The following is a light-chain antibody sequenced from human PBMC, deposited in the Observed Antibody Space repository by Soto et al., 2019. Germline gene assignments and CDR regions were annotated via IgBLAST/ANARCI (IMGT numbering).Light chain of an antibody. J-gene: IGKJ1*01. CDR3: QQRSNWPGT. CDR1: QSVSSY. CDR2: DAS. V-gene: IGKV3-11*01. Sequence: EIVLTQSPATLSLSPGERATLSCRASQSVSSYLAWYQQKPGQAPRLLIYDASNRATGIPARFSGSGSGTDFTLTISILEPEDFAVYYCQQRSNWPGTFGQGT.